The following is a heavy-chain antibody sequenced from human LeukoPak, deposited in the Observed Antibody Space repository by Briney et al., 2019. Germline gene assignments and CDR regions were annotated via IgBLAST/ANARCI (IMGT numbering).Heavy chain of an antibody. J-gene: IGHJ4*02. CDR3: ARDRFYGSSSWYYFDY. CDR2: INAGNGNT. Sequence: GAPVKVSCKASGYTFTSYAMHWVRQAPGQRLEWMGWINAGNGNTKYSQKFQGRVTITRGTSASTAYMELSSLRSEDTAVYYCARDRFYGSSSWYYFDYWGQGTLVTVSS. D-gene: IGHD6-13*01. CDR1: GYTFTSYA. V-gene: IGHV1-3*01.